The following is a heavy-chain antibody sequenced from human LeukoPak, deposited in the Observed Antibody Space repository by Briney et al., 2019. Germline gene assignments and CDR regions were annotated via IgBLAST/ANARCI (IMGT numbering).Heavy chain of an antibody. CDR3: AKAIGVDYDILTGGFDY. V-gene: IGHV3-23*01. CDR1: GFTFSSYA. D-gene: IGHD3-9*01. Sequence: GGSLRLSCAASGFTFSSYAMSWVRQAPGKGLEWVSAISGSGGSTYYADSVKGRFTISRDNSKNTLYLQMNGLRAEDTAVYYCAKAIGVDYDILTGGFDYWGQGTLVTVSS. J-gene: IGHJ4*02. CDR2: ISGSGGST.